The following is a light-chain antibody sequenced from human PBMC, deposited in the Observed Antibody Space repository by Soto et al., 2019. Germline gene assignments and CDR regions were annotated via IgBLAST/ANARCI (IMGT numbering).Light chain of an antibody. CDR1: QDITKY. V-gene: IGKV1-33*01. CDR2: DAT. CDR3: QQYNNYPRT. J-gene: IGKJ1*01. Sequence: DIQMTQSPSSLSASVGDRVTITCQASQDITKYLNWYQQKSGKPPKLLIYDATILETGVPPRFSGAGSGTEFALTISSLQPEDFATYYCQQYNNYPRTFGQGTKVEIK.